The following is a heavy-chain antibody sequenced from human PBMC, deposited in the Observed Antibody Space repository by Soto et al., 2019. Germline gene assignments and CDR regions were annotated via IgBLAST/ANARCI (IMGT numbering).Heavy chain of an antibody. D-gene: IGHD3-10*01. V-gene: IGHV1-46*01. CDR2: INPSGGST. CDR1: GYTFTSYY. Sequence: GESLKISCKASGYTFTSYYMHWVRQAPGQGLEWMGIINPSGGSTSYAQKFQGRVTMTRDTSTSTVYMELSSLRSEDTAVYYCLITMVRGVIINPPVFDIWGQGTMVTVSS. J-gene: IGHJ3*02. CDR3: LITMVRGVIINPPVFDI.